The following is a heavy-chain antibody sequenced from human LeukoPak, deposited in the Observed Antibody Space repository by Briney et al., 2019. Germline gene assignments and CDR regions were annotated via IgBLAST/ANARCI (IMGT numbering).Heavy chain of an antibody. CDR3: ARDPRACSGGSCYFDY. CDR1: GFTFSSYW. J-gene: IGHJ4*02. Sequence: GGSLRLSCAASGFTFSSYWMSWVRQAPGKGLEWVANIKQDGSEKYYVDSVKGRFTISRDNAKNSLYLQMNSLRSDDTAVYYCARDPRACSGGSCYFDYWGQGTLVTVSS. CDR2: IKQDGSEK. V-gene: IGHV3-7*03. D-gene: IGHD2-15*01.